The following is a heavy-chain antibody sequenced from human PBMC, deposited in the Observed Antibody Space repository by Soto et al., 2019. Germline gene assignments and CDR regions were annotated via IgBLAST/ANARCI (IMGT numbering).Heavy chain of an antibody. D-gene: IGHD6-13*01. J-gene: IGHJ6*03. CDR1: GGSISSSSYY. CDR3: ARHVAAAEESRYYYYYMDV. Sequence: TSETLSLTCTVSGGSISSSSYYWGWIRQPPGKGLEWIGSIYYSGSTYYNPSLKSRVTISVDTSKNQFSLKLSSVTAADTAVYYCARHVAAAEESRYYYYYMDVWGKGTTVTVSS. V-gene: IGHV4-39*01. CDR2: IYYSGST.